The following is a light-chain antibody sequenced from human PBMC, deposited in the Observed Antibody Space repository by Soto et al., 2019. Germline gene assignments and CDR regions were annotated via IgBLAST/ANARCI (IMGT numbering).Light chain of an antibody. CDR1: SRDVGGDNY. V-gene: IGLV2-14*01. Sequence: SVLTQPASGSGSPGHSITISCTGTSRDVGGDNYVSWYQQHPGKAPKLMIYDVSNRPSGVSNRLSGSKSGNTASLTISGLQAEDEADYYCSSYTSSSTLGVFGTGTKVTVL. J-gene: IGLJ1*01. CDR2: DVS. CDR3: SSYTSSSTLGV.